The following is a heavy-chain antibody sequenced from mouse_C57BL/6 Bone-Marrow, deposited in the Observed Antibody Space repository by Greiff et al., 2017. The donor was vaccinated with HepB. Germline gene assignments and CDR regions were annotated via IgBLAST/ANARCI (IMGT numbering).Heavy chain of an antibody. D-gene: IGHD2-10*02. Sequence: EVKLVESGGGLVKPGGSLKLSCAASGFTFSSYAMSWVRQTPEKRLEWVATISDGGSYTYYPDTVKGRFTISRDNAKNNLYLQMSHLKSEDTAMYYCARDRGYDNFPWFAYWGQGTLVTVSA. CDR1: GFTFSSYA. CDR3: ARDRGYDNFPWFAY. V-gene: IGHV5-4*01. CDR2: ISDGGSYT. J-gene: IGHJ3*01.